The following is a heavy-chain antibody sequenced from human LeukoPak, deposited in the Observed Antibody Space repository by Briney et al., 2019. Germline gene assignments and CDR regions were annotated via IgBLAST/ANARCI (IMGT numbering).Heavy chain of an antibody. Sequence: GESLKISCKGSGYSFTNYWIGWVRQKPGKGLEWMGIIYPGDFDTRYSPSFQGQVTISADTSISTAYLQWSSLKDSDTAMYYCARTQSSTGGAFDSWGQGTVVIASS. V-gene: IGHV5-51*01. J-gene: IGHJ3*02. CDR3: ARTQSSTGGAFDS. CDR2: IYPGDFDT. CDR1: GYSFTNYW. D-gene: IGHD2-8*02.